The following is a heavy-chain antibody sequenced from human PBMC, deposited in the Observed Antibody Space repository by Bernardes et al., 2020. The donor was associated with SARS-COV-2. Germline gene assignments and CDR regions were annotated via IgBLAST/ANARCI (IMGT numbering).Heavy chain of an antibody. CDR1: GFTFSDYY. CDR2: NRNKANGHTT. CDR3: ARVNGDSHFGMDV. Sequence: GGSLRLSCAASGFTFSDYYMDWVRQAPGKGLEWVGRNRNKANGHTTEYAASVKGRFTISRDDSKNSLYLQMNSLKTEETAVYFCARVNGDSHFGMDVWGQGTTVTVSS. V-gene: IGHV3-72*01. D-gene: IGHD4-17*01. J-gene: IGHJ6*02.